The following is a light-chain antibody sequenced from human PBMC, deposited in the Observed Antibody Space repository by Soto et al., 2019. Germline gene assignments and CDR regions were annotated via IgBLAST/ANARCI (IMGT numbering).Light chain of an antibody. V-gene: IGKV3-15*01. J-gene: IGKJ2*01. CDR1: QSVSNH. CDR2: GAS. CDR3: QQYNNWPQRT. Sequence: EIVMTQSPVTLFVSPGERATLSCRASQSVSNHLAWYQQKPGQAPRLLIYGASTRAIGIPARFSGSGSGTKFTLTISSLQSEDFAVYYCQQYNNWPQRTFGQGTKVDI.